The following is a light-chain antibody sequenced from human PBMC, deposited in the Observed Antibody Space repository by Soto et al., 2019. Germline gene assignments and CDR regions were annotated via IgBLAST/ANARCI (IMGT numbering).Light chain of an antibody. V-gene: IGKV1-5*01. CDR2: DAS. Sequence: VQQNQGPSSLSASVGDRLITTGGASESVTIWLAWYQQKPGKAPRLLIYDASTLEGGVPSRFSASGSGTEFTLTISSLQPDDFATYYCEQYDSRYPWTFGQGTKWIS. CDR3: EQYDSRYPWT. CDR1: ESVTIW. J-gene: IGKJ1*01.